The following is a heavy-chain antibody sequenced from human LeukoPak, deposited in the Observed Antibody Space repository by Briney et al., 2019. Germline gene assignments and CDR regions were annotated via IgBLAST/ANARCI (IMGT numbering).Heavy chain of an antibody. J-gene: IGHJ5*02. CDR3: ARDSLQATATSNWSDP. V-gene: IGHV3-7*01. D-gene: IGHD2-15*01. Sequence: PGGSLRLSCAVSGFTFSSYWMTWVRQAPGKWLEWVANIKQDGSEKYYVDSVKGRFTISRDNAKNSLYLQMNSLRAEDTAVYYCARDSLQATATSNWSDPWGQGTLVTVSS. CDR2: IKQDGSEK. CDR1: GFTFSSYW.